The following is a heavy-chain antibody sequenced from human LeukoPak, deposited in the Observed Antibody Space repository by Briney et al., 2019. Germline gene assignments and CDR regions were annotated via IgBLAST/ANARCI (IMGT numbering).Heavy chain of an antibody. CDR3: AKEGAEGNWNELGFDP. CDR2: ISGSGDNT. Sequence: HTGGSLRLSCAASGFTFSSYAMSWVRQAPGKGLEWVSAISGSGDNTYYADSVKGRFTISRDNSKNTLYLQMNSLRAEDTAVYYCAKEGAEGNWNELGFDPWGQGTLVTVSS. CDR1: GFTFSSYA. D-gene: IGHD1-20*01. J-gene: IGHJ5*02. V-gene: IGHV3-23*01.